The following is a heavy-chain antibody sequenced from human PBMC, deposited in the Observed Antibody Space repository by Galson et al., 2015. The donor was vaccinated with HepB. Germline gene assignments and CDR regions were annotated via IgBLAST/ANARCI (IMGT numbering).Heavy chain of an antibody. V-gene: IGHV3-33*01. D-gene: IGHD3-10*01. Sequence: SLRLSCAASDFNFSNYGIHWVRQAPGKGLEWVAVICYDGSNRYYADSGKGRFTISRDNSKNTLYLQMNSLRAADTAVYYCARGRGYGSGTYLDYWGQGTLVTVSS. CDR1: DFNFSNYG. J-gene: IGHJ4*02. CDR3: ARGRGYGSGTYLDY. CDR2: ICYDGSNR.